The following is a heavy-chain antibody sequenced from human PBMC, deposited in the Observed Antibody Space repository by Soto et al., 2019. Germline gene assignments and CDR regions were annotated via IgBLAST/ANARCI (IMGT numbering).Heavy chain of an antibody. J-gene: IGHJ4*02. D-gene: IGHD2-21*02. Sequence: SETLSLTCTVSGGSISSYYWSWIRQPPGRGLEWIGYIYYSGSTNYNPSLKSRVTISVDTSKNQFSLKLSSVTAADTAVYYCARGLPTVVTPYVDYWGQGTLVTVSS. CDR3: ARGLPTVVTPYVDY. CDR2: IYYSGST. V-gene: IGHV4-59*01. CDR1: GGSISSYY.